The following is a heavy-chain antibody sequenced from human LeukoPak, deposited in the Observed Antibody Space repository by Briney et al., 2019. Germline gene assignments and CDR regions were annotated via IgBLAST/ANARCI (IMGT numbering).Heavy chain of an antibody. Sequence: QTGGSLRLSCAASGFTFSSYAMHWVRQAPGKGLEWVAVISYDGSNKYYADSVKGRFTISRDNSKNTLYLQMNSLRAEDTAVYYCARDVNYYDSSGYSPVFDIWGQGTMVTVSS. J-gene: IGHJ3*02. CDR1: GFTFSSYA. CDR2: ISYDGSNK. CDR3: ARDVNYYDSSGYSPVFDI. D-gene: IGHD3-22*01. V-gene: IGHV3-30*01.